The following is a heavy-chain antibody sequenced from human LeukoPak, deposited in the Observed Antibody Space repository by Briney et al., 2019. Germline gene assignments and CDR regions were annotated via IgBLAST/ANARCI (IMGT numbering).Heavy chain of an antibody. J-gene: IGHJ4*02. CDR3: ARDLSPVVRASPMGY. V-gene: IGHV3-30*04. Sequence: PGGSLRLSCAASGFTFSNYAMHWVRQAPGKGLEWVALITYDGYYKYYSDSVKGRFTISSDTSKNTLYLQMNSLRAEDTAVYYCARDLSPVVRASPMGYWGQGTLVTVSS. CDR2: ITYDGYYK. D-gene: IGHD3-10*01. CDR1: GFTFSNYA.